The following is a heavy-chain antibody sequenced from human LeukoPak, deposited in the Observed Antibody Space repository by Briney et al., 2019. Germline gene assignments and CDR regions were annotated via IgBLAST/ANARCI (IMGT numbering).Heavy chain of an antibody. CDR3: ARSRDGYIPGFFYYFDY. CDR1: GGSVSSDGYY. CDR2: IYYSGST. V-gene: IGHV4-31*03. Sequence: PSQTLSLTCTVSGGSVSSDGYYWSWIRQHPGKGLEWIGYIYYSGSTYYNPSLKSRLTISVDTSKNQFSLKLSSVTAADTAMYYCARSRDGYIPGFFYYFDYWGRGALVTVSS. J-gene: IGHJ4*02. D-gene: IGHD5-24*01.